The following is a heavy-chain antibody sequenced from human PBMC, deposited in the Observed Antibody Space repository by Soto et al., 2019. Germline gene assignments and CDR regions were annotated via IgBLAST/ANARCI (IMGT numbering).Heavy chain of an antibody. CDR3: AREEITFGGTGWFDP. Sequence: ESGGGVVQPGRSLRLSCAASGFTFSSYAMHWVRQAPGKGLEWVAVISYDGSNKYYADSVKGRFTISRDNSKNTLYLQMNSLRAEDTAVYYCAREEITFGGTGWFDPWGQGTLVTVSS. CDR1: GFTFSSYA. D-gene: IGHD3-16*01. J-gene: IGHJ5*02. CDR2: ISYDGSNK. V-gene: IGHV3-30-3*01.